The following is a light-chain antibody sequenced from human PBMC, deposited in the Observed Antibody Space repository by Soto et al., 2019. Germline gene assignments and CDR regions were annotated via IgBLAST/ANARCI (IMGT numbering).Light chain of an antibody. Sequence: EIVMTQSPATLSVSPGERATLPCRASQSVSSNLAWYQQKPGQAPRLLIYGASTRATGIPARFSGSGSGTEFTLTISSLQSEDFAVYYCQQSSNWPPEITFGQGTRLEI. J-gene: IGKJ5*01. CDR1: QSVSSN. CDR3: QQSSNWPPEIT. V-gene: IGKV3-15*01. CDR2: GAS.